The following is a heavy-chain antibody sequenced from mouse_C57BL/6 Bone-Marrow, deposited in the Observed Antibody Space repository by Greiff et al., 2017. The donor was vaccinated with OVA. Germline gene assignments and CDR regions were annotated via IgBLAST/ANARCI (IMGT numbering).Heavy chain of an antibody. CDR2: INPSNGGT. CDR3: AREIRVRLTWFAY. D-gene: IGHD3-2*02. V-gene: IGHV1-53*01. Sequence: VQLQQPGTELVKPGASVKLSCKASGYTFTSYWMHWVKQRPGQGLEWIGNINPSNGGTNYNEKFKSKATLTVDKSSSTAYMQLSSLTSEDSAVYYCAREIRVRLTWFAYWGQGTLVTVSA. J-gene: IGHJ3*01. CDR1: GYTFTSYW.